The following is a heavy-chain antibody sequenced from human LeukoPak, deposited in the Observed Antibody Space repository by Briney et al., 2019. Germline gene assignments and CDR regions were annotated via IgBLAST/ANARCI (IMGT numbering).Heavy chain of an antibody. D-gene: IGHD5-18*01. CDR2: VHYGGST. CDR1: GGSITISSYY. Sequence: SETLSLTCTVSGGSITISSYYWAWIRQPPGKGLEWIGSVHYGGSTYYNPSVQSRVTLSVDTSKNQFSLTLSSVTAADTAVYYCARRTVVDTATYCFDHWGQGNLVTVSS. CDR3: ARRTVVDTATYCFDH. V-gene: IGHV4-39*01. J-gene: IGHJ4*02.